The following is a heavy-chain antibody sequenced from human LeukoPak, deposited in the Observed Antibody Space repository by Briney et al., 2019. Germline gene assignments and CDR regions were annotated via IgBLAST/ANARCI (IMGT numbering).Heavy chain of an antibody. CDR2: IYYSGST. D-gene: IGHD4-11*01. J-gene: IGHJ4*02. CDR1: GGSISSGGYY. V-gene: IGHV4-31*03. CDR3: AGDYRGSLDY. Sequence: SETLSLTCTVSGGSISSGGYYWSWIRQHPGKGLEWIGYIYYSGSTYYNPSLKSRVTISVDTSKNQFSLKLSSVTAADTAVYYCAGDYRGSLDYWGQGTLVTVSS.